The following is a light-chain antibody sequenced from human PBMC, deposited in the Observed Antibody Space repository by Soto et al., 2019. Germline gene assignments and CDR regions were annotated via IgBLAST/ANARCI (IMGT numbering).Light chain of an antibody. CDR3: AAWDDSLSVYV. V-gene: IGLV1-47*01. J-gene: IGLJ1*01. Sequence: QSVLTQPPSASGTPGQRVTISCSGSSSNIETNYVYWYQQLPGTAPKLLIYKNNQRPSGVPERFSGSKSGTSASLAISGLXSEDEADYYCAAWDDSLSVYVFGTGTKLTVL. CDR1: SSNIETNY. CDR2: KNN.